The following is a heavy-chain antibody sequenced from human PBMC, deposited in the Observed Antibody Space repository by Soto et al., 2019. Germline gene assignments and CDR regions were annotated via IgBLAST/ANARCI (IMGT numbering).Heavy chain of an antibody. CDR3: ATPYYFNH. CDR2: ISDDSSYI. J-gene: IGHJ1*01. CDR1: GFMFSAYT. V-gene: IGHV3-21*06. Sequence: GALRLSCAASGFMFSAYTMNWVRQAPGKGLEWLSSISDDSSYIDYADSLRGRFTVSRDNARNSLYLQIDSLGVEDTAVYYCATPYYFNHWGPGTLVTVSS. D-gene: IGHD3-16*01.